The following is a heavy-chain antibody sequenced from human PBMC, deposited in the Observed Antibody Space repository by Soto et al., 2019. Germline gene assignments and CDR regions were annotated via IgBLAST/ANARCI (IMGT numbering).Heavy chain of an antibody. CDR2: FDPEDGET. CDR1: GYTLTELS. V-gene: IGHV1-24*01. Sequence: GASVKVSCKVSGYTLTELSMHWVRQAPGKGLEWMGGFDPEDGETIYAQKFQGRVTMTEDTSTDTAYMELSSLRSEDTAVYYCAAASIAAAGTRRYYYYGMDVWGQGTTVTVSS. CDR3: AAASIAAAGTRRYYYYGMDV. J-gene: IGHJ6*02. D-gene: IGHD6-13*01.